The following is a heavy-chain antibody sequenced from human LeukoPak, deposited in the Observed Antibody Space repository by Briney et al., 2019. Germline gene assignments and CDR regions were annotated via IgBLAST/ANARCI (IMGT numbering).Heavy chain of an antibody. CDR1: GGSISGGSYY. J-gene: IGHJ5*02. Sequence: KPSQTLSLTCTVSGGSISGGSYYWSWIRQPAGKGLEWIGRIYTSGSTNYNPSLKSRVTISVDTSKNQFSLKLSSVTAADTAVYYCARDITIFGVAAVAWFDPWGQGTLVTVSS. V-gene: IGHV4-61*02. CDR2: IYTSGST. D-gene: IGHD3-3*01. CDR3: ARDITIFGVAAVAWFDP.